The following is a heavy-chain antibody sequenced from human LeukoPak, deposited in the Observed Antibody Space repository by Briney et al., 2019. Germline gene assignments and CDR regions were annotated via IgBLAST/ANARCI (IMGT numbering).Heavy chain of an antibody. CDR1: GYTFTGYY. Sequence: ASVKVSCKASGYTFTGYYMHWVRQAPGQGHGWVGWINPNSGGTNYAQKFQGRVTMTRDTSISTAYMELSRLRSDDTAVYYCARDSYYYDSSGYNDYWGQGTLVTVSS. CDR3: ARDSYYYDSSGYNDY. CDR2: INPNSGGT. V-gene: IGHV1-2*02. D-gene: IGHD3-22*01. J-gene: IGHJ4*02.